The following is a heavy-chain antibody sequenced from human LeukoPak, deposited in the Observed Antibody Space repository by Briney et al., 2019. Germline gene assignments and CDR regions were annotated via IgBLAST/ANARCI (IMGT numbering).Heavy chain of an antibody. CDR2: ISSDGSGT. D-gene: IGHD6-19*01. J-gene: IGHJ4*02. CDR1: GFTFSSFW. V-gene: IGHV3-74*01. Sequence: GGSLRLPCATSGFTFSSFWMHWVRQTPGKGLVWVSRISSDGSGTTYADSVKGRFTISRDNAKNTLCLQMNSLRVEDTAVFYCVRGHSSGWYRFDDWGQGTLVTVSS. CDR3: VRGHSSGWYRFDD.